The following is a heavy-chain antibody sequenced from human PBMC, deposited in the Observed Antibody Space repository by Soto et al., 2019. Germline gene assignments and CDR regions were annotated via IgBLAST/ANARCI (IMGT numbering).Heavy chain of an antibody. J-gene: IGHJ4*02. CDR2: FDPEDGET. CDR1: GYTLTELS. CDR3: ATDLPRIRSNDFWSGYYYFDY. Sequence: ASVKVSCKVSGYTLTELSMHWVRQAPGKGLEWMGGFDPEDGETIYAQKFQGRVTMTEDTSTDTAYMELSSLRSEDTAVYYCATDLPRIRSNDFWSGYYYFDYWGQGTLVTVSS. D-gene: IGHD3-3*01. V-gene: IGHV1-24*01.